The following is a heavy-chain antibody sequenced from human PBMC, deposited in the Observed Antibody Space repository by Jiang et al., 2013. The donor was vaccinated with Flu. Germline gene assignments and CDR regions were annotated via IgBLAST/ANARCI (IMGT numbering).Heavy chain of an antibody. J-gene: IGHJ6*02. Sequence: SGGGVVQPGGSLRLSCAASGFTFSSYGMHWVRQAPGKGLEWVAFIRYDGSNKYYADSVKGRFTISRDNSKNTLYLQMNSLRAEDTAVYYCAKDLDAVVTQRLGYGMDVWGQGTTVTVSS. CDR3: AKDLDAVVTQRLGYGMDV. D-gene: IGHD3-22*01. CDR2: IRYDGSNK. V-gene: IGHV3-30*02. CDR1: GFTFSSYG.